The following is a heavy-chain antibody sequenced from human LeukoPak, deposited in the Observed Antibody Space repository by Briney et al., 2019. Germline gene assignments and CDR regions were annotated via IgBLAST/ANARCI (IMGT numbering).Heavy chain of an antibody. V-gene: IGHV4-59*01. CDR1: GGSISSYY. D-gene: IGHD2-15*01. CDR2: IYYSGST. CDR3: ARDSWPRCSGGSCYSHYYYYGMDV. Sequence: SETLSLTCTVSGGSISSYYWSWIRQPPGKGLEWIGYIYYSGSTNYNPSLKSRVTISVDTSKNQFSLKLSSVTAADTAVYYCARDSWPRCSGGSCYSHYYYYGMDVWGQGTTVTVSS. J-gene: IGHJ6*02.